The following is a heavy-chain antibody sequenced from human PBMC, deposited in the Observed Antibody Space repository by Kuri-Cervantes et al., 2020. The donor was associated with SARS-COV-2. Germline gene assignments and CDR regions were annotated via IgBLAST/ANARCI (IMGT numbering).Heavy chain of an antibody. V-gene: IGHV3-21*06. CDR1: GFDFSTYS. CDR3: ARVYYYYGMDV. J-gene: IGHJ6*02. CDR2: IVGSSNSYI. Sequence: GESLKISCAASGFDFSTYSMNWVRQAPGKGLEWVSSIVGSSNSYIYYADSVKGRFTMSRDNAKDSLYLQMNSLRADDTAVYYCARVYYYYGMDVWGQGTTVTVSS.